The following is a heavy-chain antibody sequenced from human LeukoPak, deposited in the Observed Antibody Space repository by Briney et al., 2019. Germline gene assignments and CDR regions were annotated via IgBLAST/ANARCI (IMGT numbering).Heavy chain of an antibody. J-gene: IGHJ6*03. D-gene: IGHD6-6*01. CDR2: IRYDGSNK. Sequence: PGGSLRLSCAASGFTFSSYGMHWVRQAPGKGLEWVAFIRYDGSNKYYADSVKGRFTISRDNSKNTLYLQMNSLRAEDTGVYYCAKGGQLERGPRYYYYYMDVWGKGTTVTVSS. V-gene: IGHV3-30*02. CDR1: GFTFSSYG. CDR3: AKGGQLERGPRYYYYYMDV.